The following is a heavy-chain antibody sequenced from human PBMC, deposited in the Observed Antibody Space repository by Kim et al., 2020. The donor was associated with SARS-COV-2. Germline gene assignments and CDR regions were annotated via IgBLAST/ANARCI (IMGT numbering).Heavy chain of an antibody. Sequence: GGSLRLSCAASGFTVSSNYMSWVRQAPGKGLEWVSVIYSGGSTYYADSVKGRFTISRDNSKNTLYLQMNSLRAEDTAVYYCARVMGYSSSKYYYYYYGMDVWGQGTTVTVSS. CDR2: IYSGGST. CDR3: ARVMGYSSSKYYYYYYGMDV. CDR1: GFTVSSNY. V-gene: IGHV3-53*01. J-gene: IGHJ6*02. D-gene: IGHD6-13*01.